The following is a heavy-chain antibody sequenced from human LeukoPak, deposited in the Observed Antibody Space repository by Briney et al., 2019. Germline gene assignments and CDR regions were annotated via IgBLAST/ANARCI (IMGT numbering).Heavy chain of an antibody. J-gene: IGHJ4*02. V-gene: IGHV3-48*03. CDR3: ARRDHIAGRLDY. D-gene: IGHD6-6*01. CDR2: INRDGGII. CDR1: GFTLSTYE. Sequence: GGSLRLSCAASGFTLSTYEMSWVRQAPGKGLEGVSYINRDGGIIYYADSVRGRFAISRDTAKNSLDLQMNSLRVEDTAIYYCARRDHIAGRLDYWGQGTLVTVSS.